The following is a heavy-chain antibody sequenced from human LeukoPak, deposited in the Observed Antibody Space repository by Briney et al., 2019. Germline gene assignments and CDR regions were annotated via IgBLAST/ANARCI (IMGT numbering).Heavy chain of an antibody. D-gene: IGHD6-19*01. CDR1: GFTFSSYA. CDR2: ISGSGGST. Sequence: LPGGSLRLSCAASGFTFSSYAMSWVRQAPGKGLEWVSAISGSGGSTYYADSVKGRFTISRDNSKNTLYLQMNSLRAEDTAVYYCAKXRNSIAVAXSDYWGQGTLVTVSS. V-gene: IGHV3-23*01. CDR3: AKXRNSIAVAXSDY. J-gene: IGHJ4*02.